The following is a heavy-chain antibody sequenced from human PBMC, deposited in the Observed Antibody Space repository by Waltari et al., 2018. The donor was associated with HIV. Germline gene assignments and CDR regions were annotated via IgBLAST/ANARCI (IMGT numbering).Heavy chain of an antibody. D-gene: IGHD3-16*01. V-gene: IGHV3-48*02. CDR3: ASGYAATLFDS. CDR2: ISSTGSTI. Sequence: EVQLVESGGGLVQPGESLRLSCAASGFTFSSYSMNWVRQAPGKGLELVAYISSTGSTIHYADSVRGRFTISRDNAKNSLYLQMSSLRDEDTSVYFCASGYAATLFDSWGQGTLVTVSS. J-gene: IGHJ4*02. CDR1: GFTFSSYS.